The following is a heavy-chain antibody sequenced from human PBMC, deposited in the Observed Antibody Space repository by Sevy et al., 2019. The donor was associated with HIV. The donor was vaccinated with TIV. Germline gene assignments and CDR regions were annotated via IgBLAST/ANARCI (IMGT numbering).Heavy chain of an antibody. J-gene: IGHJ4*02. CDR1: GYTFSSCN. CDR3: TRDRPNWGNDY. CDR2: INTGTGDP. V-gene: IGHV7-4-1*02. D-gene: IGHD7-27*01. Sequence: ASVKVSCKASGYTFSSCNMYWVRQAPGQGLEWMGWINTGTGDPTYVQGFTGRFVFSLDTSVSTAYLQINSLKAEDTGVYYCTRDRPNWGNDYWGQGTLVTVSS.